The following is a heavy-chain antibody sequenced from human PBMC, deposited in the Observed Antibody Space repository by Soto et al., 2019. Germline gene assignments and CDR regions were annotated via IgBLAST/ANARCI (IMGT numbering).Heavy chain of an antibody. Sequence: EVQLLESGGGLVQPGGSLRLSCAASGFTFSSYAMSWVRQAPGKGLEWVSAISGSGGSTYYADSVKGRFTISRDNSKNTLYLQMNSVRAEDTAVYYCAKDRKQLVFRNNFDYWGQGTLVTVSS. J-gene: IGHJ4*02. V-gene: IGHV3-23*01. D-gene: IGHD6-13*01. CDR1: GFTFSSYA. CDR2: ISGSGGST. CDR3: AKDRKQLVFRNNFDY.